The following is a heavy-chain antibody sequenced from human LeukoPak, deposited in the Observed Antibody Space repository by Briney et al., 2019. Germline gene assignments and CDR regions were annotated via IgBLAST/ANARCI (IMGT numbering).Heavy chain of an antibody. CDR2: ISSSSSYI. CDR3: ARDMPYYGMDV. Sequence: GGSPRLSCAASGFTFSSYSMNWVRQAPGKGLEWVSSISSSSSYIYYADSVKGRFTISRDNAKNSLYLQMNSLRAEDTAVYYCARDMPYYGMDVWGQGTTVTVSS. D-gene: IGHD2-2*01. J-gene: IGHJ6*02. V-gene: IGHV3-21*01. CDR1: GFTFSSYS.